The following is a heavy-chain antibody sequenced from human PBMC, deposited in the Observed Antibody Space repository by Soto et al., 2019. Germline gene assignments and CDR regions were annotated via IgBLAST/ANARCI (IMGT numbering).Heavy chain of an antibody. D-gene: IGHD3-10*01. Sequence: PGGSLRLSCAASGFTFSSYAMSWVRQAPGKGLEWVSAISGSGGSTYYADSVKGRFTISRDNSKNTLYLQMNSLRAEDTAVYYCAKGEGGSGSYIYYYYYMDVWGKGTTVTVSS. CDR2: ISGSGGST. CDR1: GFTFSSYA. J-gene: IGHJ6*03. V-gene: IGHV3-23*01. CDR3: AKGEGGSGSYIYYYYYMDV.